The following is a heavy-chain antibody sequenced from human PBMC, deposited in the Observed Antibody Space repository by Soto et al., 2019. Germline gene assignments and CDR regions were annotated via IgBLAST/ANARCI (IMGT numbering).Heavy chain of an antibody. J-gene: IGHJ4*02. CDR3: ARSVAVPGAHIDY. D-gene: IGHD6-19*01. CDR2: VYYTGST. CDR1: GGSISGSY. Sequence: SETLSLTCSVSGGSISGSYWSWIRQSPGKGLEWLGHVYYTGSTNYSPSLRSRVSISVDTSKNEFSLRLSSVTAADTAVYFCARSVAVPGAHIDYWGQGTQVTVSS. V-gene: IGHV4-59*01.